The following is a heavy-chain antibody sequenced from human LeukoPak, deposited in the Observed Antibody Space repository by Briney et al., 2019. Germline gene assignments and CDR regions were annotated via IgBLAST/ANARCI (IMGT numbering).Heavy chain of an antibody. CDR2: INSESSSI. CDR3: ATARDPYCGGDCFDAFDI. J-gene: IGHJ3*02. V-gene: IGHV3-21*01. CDR1: GFTFSSYT. D-gene: IGHD2-21*02. Sequence: GGSLRLSCAASGFTFSSYTMNWVRQAPGKGLEWVSSINSESSSIHYGDSVKGRFTISRDNAKNSLSLQMNSLRAEDTAIYYCATARDPYCGGDCFDAFDIWGQGTMVTVSS.